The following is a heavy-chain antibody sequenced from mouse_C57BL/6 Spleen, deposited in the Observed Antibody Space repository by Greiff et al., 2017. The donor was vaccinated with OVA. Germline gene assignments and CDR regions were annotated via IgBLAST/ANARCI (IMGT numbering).Heavy chain of an antibody. V-gene: IGHV1-47*01. CDR3: ALGSCFAY. CDR1: GYTFTTYP. Sequence: VQGVEPGAELVKPGASVKMSCKASGYTFTTYPIEWMKQNHGQSLEWIGNFHPYNDDTKYNEKFKGKATLTVDKSSSTVYLELSRLTSAVSSVYYCALGSCFAYWGQGTLVTVSA. CDR2: FHPYNDDT. J-gene: IGHJ3*01.